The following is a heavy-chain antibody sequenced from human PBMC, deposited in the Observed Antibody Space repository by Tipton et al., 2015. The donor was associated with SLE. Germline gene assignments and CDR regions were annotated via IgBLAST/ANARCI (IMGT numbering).Heavy chain of an antibody. CDR1: GGSFSGNY. CDR2: INDSGST. D-gene: IGHD1-26*01. J-gene: IGHJ4*02. V-gene: IGHV4-34*01. CDR3: ARKWDY. Sequence: TLSLTCAVYGGSFSGNYWSWVRQPPRQGLEWIGEINDSGSTNYNPSLKSRVNISIDTSKNQFSLKVTSVTAADTAVYYCARKWDYWGQGTLVTVSS.